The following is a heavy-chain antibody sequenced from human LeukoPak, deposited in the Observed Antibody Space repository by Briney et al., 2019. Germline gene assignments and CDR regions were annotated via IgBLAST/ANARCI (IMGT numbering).Heavy chain of an antibody. CDR1: GYTFTSFD. CDR2: MSPNSGNT. CDR3: ARGRPDTSVPRTYYMDV. Sequence: ASVKASCKASGYTFTSFDIFWVRQATGQGLEWMGWMSPNSGNTGSAQKFQGRVTFTRDTSISTSFMELSSLRSEDTAIYYCARGRPDTSVPRTYYMDVWGKGTTVTVSS. D-gene: IGHD5-18*01. J-gene: IGHJ6*03. V-gene: IGHV1-8*01.